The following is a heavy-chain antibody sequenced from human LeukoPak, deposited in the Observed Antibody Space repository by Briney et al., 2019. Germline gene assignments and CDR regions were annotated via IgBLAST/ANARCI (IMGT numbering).Heavy chain of an antibody. Sequence: PGGSLRLSCAASGFTFSSCYMHWVRQAPGKGLVWVSGISSDGSSTTYADSVKGRFTISRDNAKNTLYLQMNSLRVEDTAVYYCARPGRGYNYGSSDYWGQGTLVTVSS. CDR3: ARPGRGYNYGSSDY. D-gene: IGHD5-18*01. CDR2: ISSDGSST. V-gene: IGHV3-74*01. CDR1: GFTFSSCY. J-gene: IGHJ4*02.